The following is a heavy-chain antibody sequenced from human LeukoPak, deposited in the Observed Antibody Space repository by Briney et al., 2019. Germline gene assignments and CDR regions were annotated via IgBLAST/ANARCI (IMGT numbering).Heavy chain of an antibody. V-gene: IGHV4-34*01. CDR2: INHSGST. CDR1: GGSISYYY. Sequence: SETLSLTCTVSGGSISYYYWSWIRQPPGKGLEWIGEINHSGSTNYNPSLKSRVTISVDTSKNQFSLKLSSVTAADTAVYYCASYHGGIQNYFDYWGQGTLVTVSS. CDR3: ASYHGGIQNYFDY. D-gene: IGHD4-23*01. J-gene: IGHJ4*02.